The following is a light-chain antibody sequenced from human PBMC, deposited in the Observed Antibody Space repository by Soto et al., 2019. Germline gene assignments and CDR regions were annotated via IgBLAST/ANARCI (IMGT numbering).Light chain of an antibody. CDR2: DAS. Sequence: DIQMTQSPSTLSASVGDRVTITCRASQTISFSLAWYQQKPGKAPKLLIYDASTLQSGVPSRFSGSESGTEFILTIRGMPTDPFAHYYCQQYNGYSLTFGQGTKVDIK. V-gene: IGKV1-5*01. J-gene: IGKJ1*01. CDR3: QQYNGYSLT. CDR1: QTISFS.